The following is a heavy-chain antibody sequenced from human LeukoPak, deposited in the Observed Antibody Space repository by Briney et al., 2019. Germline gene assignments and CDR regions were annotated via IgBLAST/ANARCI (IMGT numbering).Heavy chain of an antibody. CDR3: SREGYCGGGSCAIDL. Sequence: PSETLSLTCTVSGGSISSSSYYWGWIRQPPGKGLEWIGSIYYSGSTYYNPSLKSRVTISVDTSKNQFSLKLSSVTAADTAVYYCSREGYCGGGSCAIDLWGQGTLVTVSS. CDR1: GGSISSSSYY. J-gene: IGHJ5*02. V-gene: IGHV4-39*02. D-gene: IGHD2-15*01. CDR2: IYYSGST.